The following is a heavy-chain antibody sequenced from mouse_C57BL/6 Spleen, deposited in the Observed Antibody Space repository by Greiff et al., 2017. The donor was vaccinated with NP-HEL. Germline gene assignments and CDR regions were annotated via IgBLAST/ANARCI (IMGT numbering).Heavy chain of an antibody. Sequence: VQLQQSGTELVKPGASVKLSCKASGYTFTSYWMHWVKQRPGQGLEWIGNINPSNGGTNYNEKFKSKATLTVDKSSSTAYMQLSSLTSEDSAVYYCARGRNWDWYFDVWGTGTTVTVSS. CDR2: INPSNGGT. CDR1: GYTFTSYW. CDR3: ARGRNWDWYFDV. J-gene: IGHJ1*03. D-gene: IGHD4-1*02. V-gene: IGHV1-53*01.